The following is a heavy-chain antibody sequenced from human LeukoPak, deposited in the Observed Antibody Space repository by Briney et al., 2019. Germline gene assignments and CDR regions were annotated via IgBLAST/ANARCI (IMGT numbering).Heavy chain of an antibody. J-gene: IGHJ3*02. CDR2: IYYSGST. D-gene: IGHD3-22*01. CDR3: ARMDYYEGRAFDI. Sequence: SQTLSLTCTVSGGSISSGGYYWSWIRQHPGKGLEWIGYIYYSGSTYYNPSLKSRVTISVDTSKNQFSLKLSSVTAADTAVYYCARMDYYEGRAFDIWGQGTMVTVSS. V-gene: IGHV4-31*03. CDR1: GGSISSGGYY.